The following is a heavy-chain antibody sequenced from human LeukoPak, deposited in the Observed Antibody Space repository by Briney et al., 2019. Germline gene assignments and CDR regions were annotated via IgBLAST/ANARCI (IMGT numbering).Heavy chain of an antibody. CDR3: ARDRPYYYDSSGYYRLDY. CDR1: GGSISSYY. D-gene: IGHD3-22*01. V-gene: IGHV4-4*07. Sequence: SETLSLTCTVSGGSISSYYWSWIRQPAGKGLEWLGRIYTSGSTNYNPSLKSRVTMSVDTSKNQFSLKLSSVTAADTAVYYCARDRPYYYDSSGYYRLDYWGQGTLVTVSS. CDR2: IYTSGST. J-gene: IGHJ4*02.